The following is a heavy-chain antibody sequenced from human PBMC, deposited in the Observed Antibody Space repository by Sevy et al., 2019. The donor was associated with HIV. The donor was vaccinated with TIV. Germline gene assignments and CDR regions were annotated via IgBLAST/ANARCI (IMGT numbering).Heavy chain of an antibody. V-gene: IGHV3-48*03. CDR2: ISNSGTII. D-gene: IGHD4-17*01. CDR3: ARDLPPSATTVAHFDY. Sequence: GGSLRLSCAASGFRFSSYEMNWVRQAPGKGLEWVASISNSGTIIYYLDSVRGRFTISRDTAKNSLYLQMNSLRAEDTAVYYCARDLPPSATTVAHFDYWGQGTLVTVSS. CDR1: GFRFSSYE. J-gene: IGHJ4*02.